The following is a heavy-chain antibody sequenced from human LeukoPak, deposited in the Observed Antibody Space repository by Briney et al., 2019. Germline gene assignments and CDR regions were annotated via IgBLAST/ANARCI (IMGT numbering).Heavy chain of an antibody. J-gene: IGHJ3*02. CDR2: ISGSGAST. CDR3: AKEEQWPLDPDAFDI. D-gene: IGHD6-19*01. CDR1: GFTFSSSA. Sequence: PGGSLTLSCAASGFTFSSSAMSWARHAPGKGREWVSSISGSGASTYHAASVKGRFTISRDNSKITLYLQMNSLRAEDTAVYYSAKEEQWPLDPDAFDIWGERTMVTVSS. V-gene: IGHV3-23*01.